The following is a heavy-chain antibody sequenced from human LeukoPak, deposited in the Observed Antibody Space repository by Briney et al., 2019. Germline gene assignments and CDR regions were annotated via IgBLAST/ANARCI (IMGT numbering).Heavy chain of an antibody. CDR2: ISGSGGST. D-gene: IGHD2-21*02. CDR1: GFTFSSYA. V-gene: IGHV3-23*01. Sequence: GGSLRLSCAASGFTFSSYAMSWVRQAPGKGLEWVSAISGSGGSTYYADSVKGRFTISRDNSKNTLYLQMNSLRAEDTAVYYCAKQGPARIPIVVMTAMAHWGQGTLVTVSS. J-gene: IGHJ4*02. CDR3: AKQGPARIPIVVMTAMAH.